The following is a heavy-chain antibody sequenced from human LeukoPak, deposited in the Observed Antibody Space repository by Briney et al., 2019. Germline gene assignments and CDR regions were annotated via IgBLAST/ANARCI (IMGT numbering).Heavy chain of an antibody. Sequence: PSQTLSLTCTVSGGSISSGGYYWSWIRQHPGKGLEWIGYIYYSGSTYYNPSLKSRVTISVDASKNQFSLKLSSVTAADTAVYYCARHNRQSAGLDYWGQGTLVTVSS. CDR2: IYYSGST. V-gene: IGHV4-31*03. CDR1: GGSISSGGYY. CDR3: ARHNRQSAGLDY. J-gene: IGHJ4*02. D-gene: IGHD6-13*01.